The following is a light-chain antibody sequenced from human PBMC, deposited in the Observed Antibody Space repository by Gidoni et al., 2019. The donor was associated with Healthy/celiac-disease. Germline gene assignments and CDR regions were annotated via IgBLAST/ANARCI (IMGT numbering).Light chain of an antibody. J-gene: IGKJ1*01. CDR2: GAS. Sequence: EILLTQSPGTLSLSPGERATLSCRASPSVSSSYLAWYQQKPGTAPRLLIYGASSRATGIPDRFSGSGSGTDFTLTISRLEPEDFAVYYCQQYGSSPWTFGQGTKVEIK. CDR1: PSVSSSY. V-gene: IGKV3-20*01. CDR3: QQYGSSPWT.